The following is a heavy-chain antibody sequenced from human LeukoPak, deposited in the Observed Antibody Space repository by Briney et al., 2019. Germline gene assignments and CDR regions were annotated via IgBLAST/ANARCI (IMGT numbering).Heavy chain of an antibody. V-gene: IGHV4-31*03. D-gene: IGHD2-21*02. J-gene: IGHJ4*02. Sequence: PSETLSLTCTVSGGSISSSSYYWSWIRQHPGKGLEWIGYIYYSGSTYYNPSLRSRVTILVDTSKNQFSLKLNSVTAADTAVYFCASSSDSAIDCWGQGTLVTVSS. CDR3: ASSSDSAIDC. CDR2: IYYSGST. CDR1: GGSISSSSYY.